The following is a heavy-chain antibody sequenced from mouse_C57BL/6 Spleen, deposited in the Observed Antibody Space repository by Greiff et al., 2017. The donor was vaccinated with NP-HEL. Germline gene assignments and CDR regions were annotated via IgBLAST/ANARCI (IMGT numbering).Heavy chain of an antibody. D-gene: IGHD2-3*01. V-gene: IGHV1-19*01. J-gene: IGHJ2*01. CDR1: GYTFTDYY. Sequence: EVQLQQSGPVLVKPGASVKMSCKASGYTFTDYYMNWVKQSHGKSLEWIGVINPYNGGTSYNQKFKGKATLTVDKSSSTAYMELNSLTSEDSAVYYCARRDDGYPFDYWGQGTTLTVSS. CDR3: ARRDDGYPFDY. CDR2: INPYNGGT.